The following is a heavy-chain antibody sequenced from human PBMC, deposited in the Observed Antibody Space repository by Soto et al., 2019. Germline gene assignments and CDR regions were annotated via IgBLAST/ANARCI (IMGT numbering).Heavy chain of an antibody. CDR1: GCTLTELS. V-gene: IGHV1-24*01. CDR2: FDPEDGET. CDR3: ATDLESGSLYGGFDY. J-gene: IGHJ4*02. Sequence: AAVKVSCKVSGCTLTELSMHWVRQAPGKGLEWMGGFDPEDGETIYAQKFQGRVTMTEDTSTDTAYMELSSLRSEDTAVYYCATDLESGSLYGGFDYWGQGTLVTVSS. D-gene: IGHD1-26*01.